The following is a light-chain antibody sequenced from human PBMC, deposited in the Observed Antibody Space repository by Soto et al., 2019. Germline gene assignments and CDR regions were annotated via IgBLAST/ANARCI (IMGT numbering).Light chain of an antibody. CDR1: QSVSSTY. CDR2: GAS. V-gene: IGKV3-20*01. Sequence: EIVLTQSPGTLSLSPGERATLSCRASQSVSSTYLAWYQQKPGQPPRLLIYGASSRATGIPDRFSGSGSGTDFTLTITRLESEDFAVYYCQQYCSSPVTFGQGTRLDIK. CDR3: QQYCSSPVT. J-gene: IGKJ5*01.